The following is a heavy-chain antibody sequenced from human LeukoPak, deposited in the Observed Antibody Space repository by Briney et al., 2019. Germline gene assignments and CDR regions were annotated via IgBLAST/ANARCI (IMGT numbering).Heavy chain of an antibody. J-gene: IGHJ6*02. CDR1: GFTFSSYG. V-gene: IGHV3-30*18. Sequence: GRSLRLSCAASGFTFSSYGMHWVRQAPGKGLEWVAVISYDGSNKYYADSVKGRFTISRDNSKNTLYLQMNSLRAEDTAVYYCAKVQDSSGWSFYYYYYGMDVWGQGTTATVSS. CDR2: ISYDGSNK. D-gene: IGHD6-19*01. CDR3: AKVQDSSGWSFYYYYYGMDV.